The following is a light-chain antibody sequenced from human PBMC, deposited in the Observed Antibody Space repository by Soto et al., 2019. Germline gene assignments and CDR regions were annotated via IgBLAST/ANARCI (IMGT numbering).Light chain of an antibody. CDR1: QSISNF. Sequence: EIVLTQSPATLSLSPGERATLSCRASQSISNFLAWYQQKPGQAPRLLIYDASKRATDIPDRFIGSGSGTDFTLTISSLEPEDFAVYYCHQRSNWPPFTFGGGTKVVI. V-gene: IGKV3-11*01. CDR3: HQRSNWPPFT. CDR2: DAS. J-gene: IGKJ4*01.